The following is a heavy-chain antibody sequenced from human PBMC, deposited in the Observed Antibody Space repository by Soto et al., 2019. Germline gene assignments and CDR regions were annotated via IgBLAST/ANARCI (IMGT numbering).Heavy chain of an antibody. J-gene: IGHJ6*02. V-gene: IGHV3-23*01. CDR2: IGASGGSRAGST. D-gene: IGHD4-4*01. CDR1: GFTFSSYA. Sequence: GGSLRLSCAASGFTFSSYAMSWVRQAPGKGLEWVSTIGASGGSRAGSTSDADSVKGRFTISRDNSKNTLYLQMDSLRADDTAVYYCAKVKSTTLNSMGRYYNGMDVWGQGTTVTVSS. CDR3: AKVKSTTLNSMGRYYNGMDV.